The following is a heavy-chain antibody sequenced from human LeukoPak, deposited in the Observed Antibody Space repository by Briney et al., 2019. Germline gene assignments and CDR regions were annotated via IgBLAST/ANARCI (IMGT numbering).Heavy chain of an antibody. CDR1: GFTFSDYY. V-gene: IGHV3-11*06. D-gene: IGHD3-10*01. CDR3: ARDRGSGSCNWFDP. J-gene: IGHJ5*02. CDR2: ISSSSSYT. Sequence: KPGGSLRLSCAASGFTFSDYYMSWIRQAPGKGLEWVSYISSSSSYTNYADSVKGRFTISRDNAKNSLYLQMNGLRAEDTAVYYCARDRGSGSCNWFDPWGQGTLVTVSS.